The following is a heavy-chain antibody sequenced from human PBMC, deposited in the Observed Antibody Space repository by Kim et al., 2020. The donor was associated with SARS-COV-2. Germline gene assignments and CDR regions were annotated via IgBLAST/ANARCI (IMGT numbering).Heavy chain of an antibody. Sequence: QGRATITRDESTSTAYMELGSLRSEDTAVYYCARSDRIAAAGTESSYFDYWGQGTLVTVSS. V-gene: IGHV1-69*01. D-gene: IGHD6-13*01. CDR3: ARSDRIAAAGTESSYFDY. J-gene: IGHJ4*02.